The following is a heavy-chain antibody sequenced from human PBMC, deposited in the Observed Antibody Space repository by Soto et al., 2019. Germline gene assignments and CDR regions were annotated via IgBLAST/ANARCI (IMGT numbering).Heavy chain of an antibody. V-gene: IGHV1-8*01. D-gene: IGHD6-19*01. J-gene: IGHJ3*02. CDR1: GYTFTSYD. Sequence: QVQLVQSGAEVKKPGASVKVSCKASGYTFTSYDINWVRQATGQGLEWMGWMNPNSGNTGYAQKFQGRVTMTRNTSIRPAYLELSSLRSEDTAVYYCARGLYSSGWDGAFDIWGQGTMVTVSS. CDR3: ARGLYSSGWDGAFDI. CDR2: MNPNSGNT.